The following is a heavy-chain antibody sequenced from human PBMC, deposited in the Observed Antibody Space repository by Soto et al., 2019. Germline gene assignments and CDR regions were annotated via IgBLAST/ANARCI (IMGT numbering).Heavy chain of an antibody. CDR1: GFTFSNAW. Sequence: EVQLVESGGGLVKHGGSLRLSCAASGFTFSNAWMSWVRQAPGKGLEWVGRIKSKTDGGTTDYAAPVKVRFTISRNDSKTTLYLQMNSLKTEETAGYYCTTEGAIVLMVYATAYYYYGMDVWGQGTTVTVSS. D-gene: IGHD2-8*01. CDR2: IKSKTDGGTT. J-gene: IGHJ6*02. V-gene: IGHV3-15*01. CDR3: TTEGAIVLMVYATAYYYYGMDV.